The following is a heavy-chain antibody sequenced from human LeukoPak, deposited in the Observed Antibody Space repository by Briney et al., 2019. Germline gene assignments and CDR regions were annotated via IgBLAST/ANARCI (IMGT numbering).Heavy chain of an antibody. Sequence: PSETLSLTCTVSGGSISSYYWSWIRQPPGKGLEWIGYIYYSGSTNYNPSLKSRVTISVDTSKNQFSLKLSSVTAADTAVYYCARYSPFCTNGVCYYRAFDYWGQGTLVTVSS. V-gene: IGHV4-59*01. CDR1: GGSISSYY. D-gene: IGHD2-8*01. J-gene: IGHJ4*02. CDR3: ARYSPFCTNGVCYYRAFDY. CDR2: IYYSGST.